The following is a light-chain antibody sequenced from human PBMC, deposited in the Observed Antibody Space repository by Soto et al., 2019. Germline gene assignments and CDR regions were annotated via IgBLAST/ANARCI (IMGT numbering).Light chain of an antibody. V-gene: IGKV3-20*01. CDR3: QQYGSSPWT. J-gene: IGKJ5*01. CDR2: GTS. Sequence: EIVLTQSPATLSLSPVEGATLSCRATQSVSSNLAWYQQRPGQAPRLLIYGTSSRATGIPDRFSGSGSGTDFTLTINRLEPEDFVIYYCQQYGSSPWTFGQGTRLEI. CDR1: QSVSSN.